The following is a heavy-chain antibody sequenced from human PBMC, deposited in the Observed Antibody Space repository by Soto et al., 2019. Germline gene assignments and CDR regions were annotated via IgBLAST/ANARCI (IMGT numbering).Heavy chain of an antibody. V-gene: IGHV4-59*05. Sequence: PSETLSLTCTVSGGSISSYYWSWFRQSPGKGLEWIGSMYYTGSTYYNPSLKSRVTISIDTSKNQFSLKLSSVTAADTAVYYCARLTYTSRWYNWFDSWGQGTLVTVSS. J-gene: IGHJ5*01. CDR1: GGSISSYY. CDR2: MYYTGST. D-gene: IGHD6-13*01. CDR3: ARLTYTSRWYNWFDS.